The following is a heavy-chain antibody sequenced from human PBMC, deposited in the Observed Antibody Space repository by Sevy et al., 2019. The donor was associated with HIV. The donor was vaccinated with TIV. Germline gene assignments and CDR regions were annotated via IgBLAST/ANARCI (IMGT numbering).Heavy chain of an antibody. Sequence: GGSLRLSCAASGFTFSSYGMHWVRQAPGKGLEWVAVIWYDGSNKYYADSVKGRFTISRDNSKNTLYLQMNSLRAEDTAVYYCARDLYDNSGYHPLDYWGQGTLVTVSS. CDR1: GFTFSSYG. CDR2: IWYDGSNK. CDR3: ARDLYDNSGYHPLDY. V-gene: IGHV3-33*01. D-gene: IGHD3-22*01. J-gene: IGHJ4*02.